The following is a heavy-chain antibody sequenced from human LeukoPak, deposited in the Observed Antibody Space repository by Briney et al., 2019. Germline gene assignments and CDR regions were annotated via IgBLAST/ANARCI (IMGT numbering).Heavy chain of an antibody. CDR1: GYTFTGYY. CDR2: IIPNNGGT. Sequence: ASVKVSCKASGYTFTGYYMHWVRQAPGQGLEWMGWIIPNNGGTNYAQKFQGRVTMTRDTSITTAYMELSRLRSDDTAVYYCARGGPAIEGLDFFDYWGQGTLVTVSS. V-gene: IGHV1-2*02. J-gene: IGHJ4*02. D-gene: IGHD3-16*01. CDR3: ARGGPAIEGLDFFDY.